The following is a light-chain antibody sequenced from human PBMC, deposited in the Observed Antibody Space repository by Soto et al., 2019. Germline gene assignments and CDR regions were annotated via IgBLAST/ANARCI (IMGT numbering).Light chain of an antibody. Sequence: LTQPASVSGSPGQSITISCTGTSSDVGSYNLVSWYQQHPGKAPKLMIYEVSKRPSGVSNRFSGSKSGNTASLTISGLQAEDEADYYCSSYAGSSTYVFGTGTKVTVL. J-gene: IGLJ1*01. V-gene: IGLV2-23*02. CDR3: SSYAGSSTYV. CDR2: EVS. CDR1: SSDVGSYNL.